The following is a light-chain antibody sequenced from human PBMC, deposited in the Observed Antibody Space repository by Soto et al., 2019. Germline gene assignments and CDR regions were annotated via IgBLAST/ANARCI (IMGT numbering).Light chain of an antibody. CDR2: VNS. CDR3: SSYTSSDTPYV. Sequence: QSALTQPASVSGSPGQSITISCTGTSSDVGDYKYVSWYQQHPDKAPKLIIFVNSNRPSGISNRFSASKSGNTASLTISGLQAEDEADYYCSSYTSSDTPYVFGTGTKPTVL. CDR1: SSDVGDYKY. J-gene: IGLJ1*01. V-gene: IGLV2-14*01.